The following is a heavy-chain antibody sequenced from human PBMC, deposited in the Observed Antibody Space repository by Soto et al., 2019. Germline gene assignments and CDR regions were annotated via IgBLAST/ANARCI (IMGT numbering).Heavy chain of an antibody. Sequence: VQLQESGPGLVKPSGTLSLTCAVSGGSISSSNWWSWVLQRPGEGLEWIGEIYHSGRTNYNPSLKSRVTIAVDKSKSQCSRKLSAVTAAETAVYYCARVGGAAGRGYWGEGALVTVCS. J-gene: IGHJ4*02. V-gene: IGHV4-4*02. CDR3: ARVGGAAGRGY. CDR2: IYHSGRT. D-gene: IGHD1-26*01. CDR1: GGSISSSNW.